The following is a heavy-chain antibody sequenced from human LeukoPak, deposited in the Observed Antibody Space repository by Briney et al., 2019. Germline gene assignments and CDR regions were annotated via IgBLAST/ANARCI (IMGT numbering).Heavy chain of an antibody. CDR1: GFTFSSYS. CDR3: ARDGLREPFDY. J-gene: IGHJ4*02. V-gene: IGHV3-21*01. Sequence: GGSLRLSCAASGFTFSSYSMNWVRQAPGKGLEWVSSISSSSSYIYYADSVKGRFTISRDNAKNSLYLQMNSLRAEDTAVYYCARDGLREPFDYWGQGTLVTVSS. CDR2: ISSSSSYI. D-gene: IGHD3/OR15-3a*01.